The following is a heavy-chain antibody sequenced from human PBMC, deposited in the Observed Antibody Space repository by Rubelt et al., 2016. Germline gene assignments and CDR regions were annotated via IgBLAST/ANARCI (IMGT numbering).Heavy chain of an antibody. Sequence: QVQLVQSGAEVKKPGASVKVSCKASGYTFTSYGISWVRQAPGQGLAWMGWISAYDGNTNYAQKFQGRVTMTTDTSTSTAYMELRSLRSDDTAVYFCARDQLALYAFDIWGQGTMVTVSS. V-gene: IGHV1-18*01. CDR2: ISAYDGNT. D-gene: IGHD1-1*01. J-gene: IGHJ3*02. CDR3: ARDQLALYAFDI. CDR1: GYTFTSYG.